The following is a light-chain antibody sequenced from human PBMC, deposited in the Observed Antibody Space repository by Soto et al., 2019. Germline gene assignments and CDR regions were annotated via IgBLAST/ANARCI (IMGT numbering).Light chain of an antibody. Sequence: EIVLMQSPGTLSLSPGERATLSCRASQSVSSSSLAWYQQKPGQAPRLLIYGASSRATGIPDRFSGSGSGTDFTLTISRLEPEDFAVYYCQHYGSSSWTFGQGTKVEIK. CDR2: GAS. CDR1: QSVSSSS. J-gene: IGKJ1*01. V-gene: IGKV3-20*01. CDR3: QHYGSSSWT.